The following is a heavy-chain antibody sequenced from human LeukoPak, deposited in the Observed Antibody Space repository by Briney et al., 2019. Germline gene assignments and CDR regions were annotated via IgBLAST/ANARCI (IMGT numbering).Heavy chain of an antibody. D-gene: IGHD6-6*01. CDR2: MNPNSGYT. CDR1: GYTFTNYD. V-gene: IGHV1-8*03. CDR3: ARADYSSSSFDS. Sequence: ASVRVSCKASGYTFTNYDINWVRQATGQGLEWMGWMNPNSGYTGYAQRFQGRITCSRNTSITSAYMERSSLRVEDTAVYYCARADYSSSSFDSWGQGTLVTVSS. J-gene: IGHJ4*02.